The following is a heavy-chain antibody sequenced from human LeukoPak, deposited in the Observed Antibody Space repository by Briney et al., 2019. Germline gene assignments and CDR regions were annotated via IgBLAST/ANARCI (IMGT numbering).Heavy chain of an antibody. CDR3: ARDLAVAGIGLPDY. CDR1: GYSFTSYW. V-gene: IGHV5-51*01. CDR2: IYPGDSDT. Sequence: GESLKTSCKGSGYSFTSYWIGWVRQMPGKGLEWMGIIYPGDSDTRYSPSFQGQVTISAGKSISTAYLQWSSLKASDTAMYYCARDLAVAGIGLPDYWGQGTLVTISS. J-gene: IGHJ4*02. D-gene: IGHD6-19*01.